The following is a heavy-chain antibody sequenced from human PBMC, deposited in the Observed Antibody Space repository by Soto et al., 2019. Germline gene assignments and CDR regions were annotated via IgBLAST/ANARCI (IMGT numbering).Heavy chain of an antibody. Sequence: TLSLTCTVSGGSINSYYWSWIRQPPGKGLEWIGYIYYSGSTNYNPSLKSRVTISVDTSKNQFSLKLSSVTAADTAVYYCARLYGLDAFDIWGQGTMVTVSS. CDR1: GGSINSYY. J-gene: IGHJ3*02. V-gene: IGHV4-59*08. CDR2: IYYSGST. CDR3: ARLYGLDAFDI. D-gene: IGHD3-16*02.